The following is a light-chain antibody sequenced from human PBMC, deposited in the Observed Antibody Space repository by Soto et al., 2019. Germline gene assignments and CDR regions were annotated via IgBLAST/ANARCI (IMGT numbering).Light chain of an antibody. CDR2: KAS. CDR1: QSISSW. Sequence: DIQMTQSPSTLSASVGDRVTITCRASQSISSWLAWYQQKPGKAPKLLIYKASSLESGVPSRFSGSGSGTEFTLTLSSLQPDEFATYYCQQYNNYPWTFGQGTKVEIK. V-gene: IGKV1-5*03. CDR3: QQYNNYPWT. J-gene: IGKJ1*01.